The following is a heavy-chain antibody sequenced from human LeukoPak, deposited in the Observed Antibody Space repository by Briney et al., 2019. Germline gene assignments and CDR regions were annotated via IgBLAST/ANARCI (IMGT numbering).Heavy chain of an antibody. V-gene: IGHV1-2*02. D-gene: IGHD4-11*01. CDR2: INPNSGGT. Sequence: ASVKVSCKASGYTFTGYYMHWVRQAPGQGLEWMGWINPNSGGTNYPQKFQGRVTMTRDTSISTAYMELSRLSSDDTAVYYCARHYPPDYTFDYWGQGTLVTVSS. CDR3: ARHYPPDYTFDY. J-gene: IGHJ4*01. CDR1: GYTFTGYY.